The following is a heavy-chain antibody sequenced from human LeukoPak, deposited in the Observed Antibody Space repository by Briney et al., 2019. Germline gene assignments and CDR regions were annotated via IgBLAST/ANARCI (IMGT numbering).Heavy chain of an antibody. D-gene: IGHD2-21*02. CDR1: GGTFSSYA. CDR3: ARGRGRVIRKRLLNWFDG. J-gene: IGHJ5*02. CDR2: IIPIFCTA. V-gene: IGHV1-69*06. Sequence: SVNVSCKASGGTFSSYAMSWVRQAPGQGLEWMGGIIPIFCTANYAQKVQGRFTITADKSTRTAYMELSSLRSEDTAVYYCARGRGRVIRKRLLNWFDGWGQGTLVTV.